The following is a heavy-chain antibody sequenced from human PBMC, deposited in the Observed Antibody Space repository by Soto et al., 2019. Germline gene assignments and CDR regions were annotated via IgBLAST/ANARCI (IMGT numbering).Heavy chain of an antibody. D-gene: IGHD3-10*01. J-gene: IGHJ6*02. CDR1: GFTFSSFR. Sequence: PGGSLRLSCVVSGFTFSSFRMNWVRQAPGKGLEWVANIKEDGSETYYVDSVKGRFTISRDNANKSLFLQMNSLRAEDTAVYYCARTMVGGLNRYHGLDVWGQGTTVTVSS. V-gene: IGHV3-7*03. CDR3: ARTMVGGLNRYHGLDV. CDR2: IKEDGSET.